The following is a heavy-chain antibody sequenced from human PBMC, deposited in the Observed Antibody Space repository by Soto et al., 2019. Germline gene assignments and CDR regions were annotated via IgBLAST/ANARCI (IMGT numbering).Heavy chain of an antibody. J-gene: IGHJ6*02. CDR2: INGGTGQT. D-gene: IGHD1-1*01. CDR3: ARGKGMEENYYYYGLDI. Sequence: ASVKVSCKASGYTFSTYAMHWVRQAPGQSLEWMGWINGGTGQTRYSQRFQVRVTITRDTPASTANMELTSLTSEDTAVYYCARGKGMEENYYYYGLDIWGQGTTVTVSS. V-gene: IGHV1-3*01. CDR1: GYTFSTYA.